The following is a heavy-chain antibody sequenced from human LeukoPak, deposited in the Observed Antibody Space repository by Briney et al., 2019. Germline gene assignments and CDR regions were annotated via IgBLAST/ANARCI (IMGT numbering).Heavy chain of an antibody. CDR3: ARRRYYDSTGYFE. CDR2: IYYTGKT. Sequence: SETLSLTCTVSGDFGSSSSYYWGWIRQPPGKGLEWIGDIYYTGKTYYNPSLKSRVFISIDTSKNYFSLNLNFVTAADTAVYYCARRRYYDSTGYFEWGRGSLVTVSS. CDR1: GDFGSSSSYY. J-gene: IGHJ1*01. D-gene: IGHD3-22*01. V-gene: IGHV4-39*02.